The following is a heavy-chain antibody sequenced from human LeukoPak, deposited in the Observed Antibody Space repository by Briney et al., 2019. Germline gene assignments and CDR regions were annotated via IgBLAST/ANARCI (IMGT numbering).Heavy chain of an antibody. J-gene: IGHJ4*02. CDR3: AKDVAAAATRGY. D-gene: IGHD6-13*01. CDR2: ISGSGGST. CDR1: GFTFSSYA. Sequence: GGSLRLSCAASGFTFSSYAMRWVRQAPGKALEWVSAISGSGGSTYYADSVKGRFTISRDNSKNTLYLQMNSLRAEDTAVYYCAKDVAAAATRGYWGQGTLVTVSS. V-gene: IGHV3-23*01.